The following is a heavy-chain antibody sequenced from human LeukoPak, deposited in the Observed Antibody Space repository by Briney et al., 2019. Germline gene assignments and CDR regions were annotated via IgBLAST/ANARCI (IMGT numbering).Heavy chain of an antibody. D-gene: IGHD6-19*01. V-gene: IGHV4-59*01. CDR1: GGSISSYY. CDR3: ARVKGDSSGWYDY. CDR2: IYYSGST. J-gene: IGHJ4*02. Sequence: SETLSLTCTVSGGSISSYYWSWIRQPPGKGLEWIGYIYYSGSTNYNPSLKSRVTISVDTSKNQFSLKLSSVTAADTAVYYCARVKGDSSGWYDYWGQGTLVTVSS.